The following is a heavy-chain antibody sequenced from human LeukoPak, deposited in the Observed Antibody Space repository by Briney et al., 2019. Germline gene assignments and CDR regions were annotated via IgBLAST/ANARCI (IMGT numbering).Heavy chain of an antibody. V-gene: IGHV4-59*01. Sequence: SETLSLTCTVSGGSISSYYWSWIRQPPGKGLEWIGYIYYSGSTNYNPFLKSRVTISVDTSKNQFSLKLSSVTAADTAVYYCAAYSSSWYGGYAEYFQHWGQGTLVTVSS. CDR1: GGSISSYY. CDR2: IYYSGST. CDR3: AAYSSSWYGGYAEYFQH. J-gene: IGHJ1*01. D-gene: IGHD6-13*01.